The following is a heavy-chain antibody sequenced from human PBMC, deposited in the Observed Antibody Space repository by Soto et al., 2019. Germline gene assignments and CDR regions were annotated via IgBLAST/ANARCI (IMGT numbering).Heavy chain of an antibody. CDR2: IFYSGST. V-gene: IGHV4-31*03. Sequence: SETLSLTCTVSGDSISSGGYYWNWVRQHPGKGLEWIGYIFYSGSTFYSPSLKSRVFISVDKSKNQFSLRLNSVTAADTAVYYCARSGITISGKITHGMDVWGQGTTVTVSS. D-gene: IGHD3-3*01. CDR1: GDSISSGGYY. J-gene: IGHJ6*02. CDR3: ARSGITISGKITHGMDV.